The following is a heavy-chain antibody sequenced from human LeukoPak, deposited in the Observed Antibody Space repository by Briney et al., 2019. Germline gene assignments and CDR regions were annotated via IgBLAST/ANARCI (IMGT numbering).Heavy chain of an antibody. CDR3: ARVPYSYDSGIYYTYYLDY. D-gene: IGHD3-22*01. Sequence: ASVKVSCKASGYTFTGHYMHWVRQAPGQGLEWMGWINPSSGDTNYAQKFQGRVTMTRNTAINTAYMELSSLRSEDTAVYYCARVPYSYDSGIYYTYYLDYWGQGTLVTVSS. J-gene: IGHJ4*02. CDR2: INPSSGDT. V-gene: IGHV1-2*02. CDR1: GYTFTGHY.